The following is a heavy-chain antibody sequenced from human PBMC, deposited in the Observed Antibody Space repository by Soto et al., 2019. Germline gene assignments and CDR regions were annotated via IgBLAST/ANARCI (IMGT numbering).Heavy chain of an antibody. CDR3: AKDSPTSHAILTGDFDI. CDR1: GFTFSSYA. CDR2: ISGSGGST. Sequence: GGSLELSCAACGFTFSSYAMSVVRQAPGKGLEWVSAISGSGGSTYYADSVKGRFTIYRDNSKNTLYLQMNSLRAEETAVYYCAKDSPTSHAILTGDFDIWAQGTLVTVHS. V-gene: IGHV3-23*01. D-gene: IGHD3-9*01. J-gene: IGHJ4*02.